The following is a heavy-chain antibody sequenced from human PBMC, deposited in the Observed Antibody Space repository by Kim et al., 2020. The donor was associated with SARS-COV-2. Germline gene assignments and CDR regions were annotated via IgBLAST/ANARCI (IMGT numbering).Heavy chain of an antibody. D-gene: IGHD3-3*01. CDR3: AGQIQYYDFWSGYYTAHGGAFDI. CDR2: IYYSGST. J-gene: IGHJ3*02. CDR1: GGSISSSSYY. V-gene: IGHV4-39*01. Sequence: SETLSLTCTVSGGSISSSSYYWGWIRQPPGKGLEWIGSIYYSGSTYYNPSLKSRVTISADTSKNQFSLKLSSVTAADTAVYYCAGQIQYYDFWSGYYTAHGGAFDIWGQGTMVTVSS.